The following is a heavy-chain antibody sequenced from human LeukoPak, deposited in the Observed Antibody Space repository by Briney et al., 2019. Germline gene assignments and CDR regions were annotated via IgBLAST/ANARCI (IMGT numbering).Heavy chain of an antibody. CDR3: AGHETREHTNSWEL. D-gene: IGHD1-26*01. J-gene: IGHJ4*02. CDR1: GFTFSSYS. CDR2: ISSSSSYI. Sequence: NTGGSLRLSCAASGFTFSSYSMNWVRQAPGKGLEWVSSISSSSSYIYYADSVKGRFTISRDNARSSLFLQMNSLRAEDSAVYYCAGHETREHTNSWELWGQGTLVTVSS. V-gene: IGHV3-21*01.